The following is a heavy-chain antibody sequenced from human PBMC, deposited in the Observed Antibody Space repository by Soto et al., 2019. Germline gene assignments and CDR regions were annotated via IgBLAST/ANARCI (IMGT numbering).Heavy chain of an antibody. D-gene: IGHD1-26*01. CDR3: ARGPRGYVYYRGMDV. CDR2: IDTSGTT. J-gene: IGHJ6*02. Sequence: ASETLSLTCTVSGGSISSYYVSWIRQSAGKGLEWIGRIDTSGTTNYNPSLKSRVTMSVDASKSQFSLNLSSVAAADTAVYYCARGPRGYVYYRGMDVWGQGTTVTVSS. V-gene: IGHV4-4*07. CDR1: GGSISSYY.